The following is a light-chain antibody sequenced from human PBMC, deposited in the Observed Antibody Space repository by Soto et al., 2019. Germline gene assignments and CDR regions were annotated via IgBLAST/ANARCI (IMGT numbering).Light chain of an antibody. CDR2: GAS. J-gene: IGKJ1*01. V-gene: IGKV3D-20*02. CDR1: RSVSSSY. Sequence: EIVLTQSPGTLSLSPGERATLSCRASRSVSSSYLAWYQQKPGQAPRLLIYGASSRATGIPDRFSGSGSGTDFTLTISSLEPEDFAVYYCQQLTDWPPQWTFGQGTKVDIK. CDR3: QQLTDWPPQWT.